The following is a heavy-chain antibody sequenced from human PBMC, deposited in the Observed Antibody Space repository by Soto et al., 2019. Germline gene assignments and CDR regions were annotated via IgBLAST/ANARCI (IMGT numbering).Heavy chain of an antibody. CDR3: ASGEDVLVPAARVRGDYYYGMDV. Sequence: QVQLVQSGAEVKKPGSSVKVSCKASGGTFSSYAISWVRQAPGQGLEWMGGIIPIFGTANYAQTFQGRVPITADESTSTADMELSSLRSEDTAVYYCASGEDVLVPAARVRGDYYYGMDVWGQGTTVTVSS. D-gene: IGHD2-2*01. CDR2: IIPIFGTA. V-gene: IGHV1-69*12. CDR1: GGTFSSYA. J-gene: IGHJ6*02.